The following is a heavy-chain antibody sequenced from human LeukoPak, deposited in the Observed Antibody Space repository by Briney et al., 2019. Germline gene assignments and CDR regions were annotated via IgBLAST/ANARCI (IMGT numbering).Heavy chain of an antibody. CDR2: IYHSGST. V-gene: IGHV4-59*12. J-gene: IGHJ4*02. CDR3: ARLSWYYDFWSGYFDY. CDR1: SGSINNYY. D-gene: IGHD3-3*01. Sequence: PSETLSLTCTVSSGSINNYYWNWIRQPPGKGLEWIGYIYHSGSTKYSPSLKSRVIISVDTSKNEFSLKLSSVTAADTAVYYCARLSWYYDFWSGYFDYWGQGTLVTVSS.